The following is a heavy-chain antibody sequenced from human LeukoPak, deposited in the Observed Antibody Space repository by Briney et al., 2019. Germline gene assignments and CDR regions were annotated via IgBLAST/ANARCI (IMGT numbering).Heavy chain of an antibody. J-gene: IGHJ4*02. Sequence: GGSLRLSCAASGFTFVDYGMSGVRQAPGKGLEGVAGINWNGGSTGYADSVKGRFTISRDNAKNSLYLQMNSLRAEDTALYYCARVSLYDSSGYHFDYWGQGTLVTVSS. CDR3: ARVSLYDSSGYHFDY. CDR2: INWNGGST. V-gene: IGHV3-20*04. D-gene: IGHD3-22*01. CDR1: GFTFVDYG.